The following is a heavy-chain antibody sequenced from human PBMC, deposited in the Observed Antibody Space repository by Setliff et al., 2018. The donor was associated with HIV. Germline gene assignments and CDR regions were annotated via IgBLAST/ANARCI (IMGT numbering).Heavy chain of an antibody. CDR1: GGSINNYY. D-gene: IGHD6-13*01. Sequence: SETLSLTCTVSGGSINNYYWSWIRQPPGKGLEWIGYISSSGRTSYNPSLKSRVTTSLDTSKNQYSLKVNSVTAADTAVYYCARETSSSWFDYWGQGSLVTVSS. CDR2: ISSSGRT. J-gene: IGHJ4*02. CDR3: ARETSSSWFDY. V-gene: IGHV4-4*08.